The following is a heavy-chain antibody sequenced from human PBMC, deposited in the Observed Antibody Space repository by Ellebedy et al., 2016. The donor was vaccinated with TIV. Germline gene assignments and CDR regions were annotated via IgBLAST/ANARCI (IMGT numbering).Heavy chain of an antibody. J-gene: IGHJ6*02. D-gene: IGHD3-3*01. CDR1: GFTFSTYA. CDR3: AKADVGFFDSSGKFRTSQYFGMDV. V-gene: IGHV3-23*01. Sequence: GESLKISCKASGFTFSTYAMNWVRQSPGKGLEWVSAIGGSTYYADSVKGRFTIYRDNSKNTLFLQMNNLRAEDTARYYCAKADVGFFDSSGKFRTSQYFGMDVWGQGTTVTVSS. CDR2: IGGST.